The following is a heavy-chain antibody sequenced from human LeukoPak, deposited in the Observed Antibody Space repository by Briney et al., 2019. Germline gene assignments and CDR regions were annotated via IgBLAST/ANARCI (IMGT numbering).Heavy chain of an antibody. J-gene: IGHJ6*03. CDR1: GFAFSNYW. CDR2: INTHGSST. V-gene: IGHV3-74*01. CDR3: LAGYYYYYMDV. Sequence: GVSLRLSCAASGFAFSNYWLHWVRQAPGKGLEWVARINTHGSSTNYADSAKGRFTISRDNAKNTLYLQMTSLSAEDTAVYYALAGYYYYYMDVWGKGTTVTVSS. D-gene: IGHD3-16*01.